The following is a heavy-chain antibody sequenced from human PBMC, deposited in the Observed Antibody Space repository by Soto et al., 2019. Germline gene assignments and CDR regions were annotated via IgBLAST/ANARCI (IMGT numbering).Heavy chain of an antibody. CDR1: GFTFSAYR. CDR3: ARGASGDAFDL. D-gene: IGHD6-19*01. CDR2: IHYSAGTI. J-gene: IGHJ3*01. Sequence: GGSLRLSCAASGFTFSAYRMNWVRLAPGKGLEWLSYIHYSAGTIYYRDSVKGRFTISRDNAKNSLFLQMNSLRAEDTAVYYCARGASGDAFDLWGQGTMVTVSS. V-gene: IGHV3-48*01.